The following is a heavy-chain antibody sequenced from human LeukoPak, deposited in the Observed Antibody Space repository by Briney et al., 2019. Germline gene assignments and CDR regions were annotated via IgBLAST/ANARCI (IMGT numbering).Heavy chain of an antibody. CDR2: IYYSGST. Sequence: SETLSLTCSVSGGSISSYYWSWIRQPPGKGLEWIGYIYYSGSTNYNPSLKSRVTISVDTSKNQFSLKLSSVTAADMAVYFCAKAVVVSTTRLGPFDTWGQGTMVTVSS. CDR3: AKAVVVSTTRLGPFDT. D-gene: IGHD3-22*01. V-gene: IGHV4-59*08. J-gene: IGHJ3*02. CDR1: GGSISSYY.